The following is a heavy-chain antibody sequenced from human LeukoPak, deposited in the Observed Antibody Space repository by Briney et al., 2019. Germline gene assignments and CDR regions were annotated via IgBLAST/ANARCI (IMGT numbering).Heavy chain of an antibody. D-gene: IGHD3-22*01. V-gene: IGHV3-30*03. CDR1: GFTFSSYG. CDR2: ISYDGSNK. J-gene: IGHJ4*02. CDR3: ARDGLYYYDSNTMAY. Sequence: GGSLRLSCAASGFTFSSYGMHWVRQAPGKGLEWVAVISYDGSNKYYADSVKGRFTISRDNSKNTLYLQMNSLRAEDTAVYYCARDGLYYYDSNTMAYWGQGTLVTVSS.